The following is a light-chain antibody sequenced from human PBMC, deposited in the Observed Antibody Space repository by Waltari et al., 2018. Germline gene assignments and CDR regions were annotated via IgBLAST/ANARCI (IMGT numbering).Light chain of an antibody. CDR1: FSSIGSNA. J-gene: IGLJ3*02. CDR2: TNS. CDR3: AAWDDSLNGWV. V-gene: IGLV1-44*01. Sequence: QSVLTQPPSASGTPGQRVTISCSGSFSSIGSNAVNWYQQLPGTAPKLLIYTNSQRPSLVPDRFSCSKSGTSASLVISGLQSEDEADSYCAAWDDSLNGWVFGGGTKLTVL.